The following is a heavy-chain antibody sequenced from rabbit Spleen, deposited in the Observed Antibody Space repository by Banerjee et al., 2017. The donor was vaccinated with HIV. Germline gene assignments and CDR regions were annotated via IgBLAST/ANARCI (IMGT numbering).Heavy chain of an antibody. CDR1: GFDFISYY. CDR2: IDPLFGTT. J-gene: IGHJ6*01. D-gene: IGHD1-1*01. V-gene: IGHV1S7*01. Sequence: QLKESGGGLVQPGGSLKLSCVGSGFDFISYYMSWVRQAPGKGLEWIGYIDPLFGTTYYANWVNGRFTISSHNAQNTLYLQLNSLTAADTATYFCVRGASSSGYYSLWGPGTLVTVS. CDR3: VRGASSSGYYSL.